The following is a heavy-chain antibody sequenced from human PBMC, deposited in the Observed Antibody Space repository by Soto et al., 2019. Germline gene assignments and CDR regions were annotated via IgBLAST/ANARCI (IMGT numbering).Heavy chain of an antibody. CDR3: ASSPVGAKEGRAFDI. D-gene: IGHD1-26*01. V-gene: IGHV1-69*13. Sequence: SVKVSCKASGGTFSRYAISGVVQSALQGLEWTGGIIPIFGTANYAQKFQGRVTITADESTSTAYMELSSLRSEDTAVYYCASSPVGAKEGRAFDIWGQGTMVTVSS. CDR2: IIPIFGTA. CDR1: GGTFSRYA. J-gene: IGHJ3*02.